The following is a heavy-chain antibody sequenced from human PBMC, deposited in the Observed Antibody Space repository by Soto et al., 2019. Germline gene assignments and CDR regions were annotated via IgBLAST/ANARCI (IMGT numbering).Heavy chain of an antibody. D-gene: IGHD5-18*01. CDR2: ISSRGDTI. J-gene: IGHJ4*02. CDR1: GFTFSDYY. Sequence: QVRMVESGGALVKPGGSLRLSCAASGFTFSDYYMSWIRQAPGQGLEWLSYISSRGDTIYYADSVKGRFTISTDNDKNSLYLQMNSLRAEDTAVYYCARSGFNYGFGYYFDYWGQGTLVTVSS. CDR3: ARSGFNYGFGYYFDY. V-gene: IGHV3-11*01.